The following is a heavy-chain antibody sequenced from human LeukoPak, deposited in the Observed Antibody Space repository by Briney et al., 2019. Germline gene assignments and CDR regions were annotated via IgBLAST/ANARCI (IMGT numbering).Heavy chain of an antibody. CDR2: ISAASDTL. J-gene: IGHJ1*01. CDR1: GFTFDTYV. D-gene: IGHD2-15*01. CDR3: AQGVGYCSSGTCYRYFPH. V-gene: IGHV3-23*01. Sequence: GGSLRLSCAASGFTFDTYVMTWVRQAPGKGLQWVSIISAASDTLYYADSVKGRFTVSRGNSKNTLYLQMNSLRAEDTAMYYCAQGVGYCSSGTCYRYFPHWGQGALVTVSS.